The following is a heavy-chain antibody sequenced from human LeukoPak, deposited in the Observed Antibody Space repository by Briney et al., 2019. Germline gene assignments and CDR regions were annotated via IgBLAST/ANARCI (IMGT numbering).Heavy chain of an antibody. CDR2: INHSGST. J-gene: IGHJ4*02. CDR1: GGSFSGYY. CDR3: ARDASYSSSDYFDY. V-gene: IGHV4-34*01. D-gene: IGHD6-6*01. Sequence: NPSETLSLTCAVYGGSFSGYYWSWIRQPPGKGLEWIGEINHSGSTYYNPSLKSRVTISVDRSKNQFSLKLSSVTAADTAVYYCARDASYSSSDYFDYWGQGTLVTVSS.